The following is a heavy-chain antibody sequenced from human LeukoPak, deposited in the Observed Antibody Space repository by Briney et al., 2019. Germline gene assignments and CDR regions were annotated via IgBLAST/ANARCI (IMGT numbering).Heavy chain of an antibody. V-gene: IGHV4-34*01. CDR1: GGSFSGYY. Sequence: SETLSLTCAVYGGSFSGYYWSWIRQPPGKGLEWIGEINHSGSTNYNPSLKSRVTISVDTSKNQFSLKLSSVTAADTAVYYCARGLGITMVRGSLLHWGQGTLVTVSS. D-gene: IGHD3-10*01. J-gene: IGHJ4*02. CDR2: INHSGST. CDR3: ARGLGITMVRGSLLH.